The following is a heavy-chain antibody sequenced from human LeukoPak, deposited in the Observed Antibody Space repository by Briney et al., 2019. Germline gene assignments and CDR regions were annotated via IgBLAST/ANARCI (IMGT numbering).Heavy chain of an antibody. V-gene: IGHV4-34*01. CDR1: GGSFSRYC. J-gene: IGHJ4*03. Sequence: KPSETLSLTCAVYGGSFSRYCCSWIRQSPGKGLEWIAEIDHRGDTNYNPSVKSRVTISVDTSKNQFSLKMRSLSAADTALYYCARGATISETGYFDFWGQGTLVTVSS. CDR2: IDHRGDT. D-gene: IGHD5-24*01. CDR3: ARGATISETGYFDF.